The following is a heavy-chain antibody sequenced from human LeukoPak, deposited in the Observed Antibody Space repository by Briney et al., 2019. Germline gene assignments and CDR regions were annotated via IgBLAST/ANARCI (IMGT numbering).Heavy chain of an antibody. CDR2: INPSGGST. V-gene: IGHV1-46*01. Sequence: VASVKVSCKASGYTFTGYYMHWVRQAPGQGLEWMGIINPSGGSTSYPQKFQGRVTMTRDTSTSTVYMELSSLRSEDTAVYYCASNGGAAAAGPDAFDIWGQGTMVTVSS. CDR1: GYTFTGYY. CDR3: ASNGGAAAAGPDAFDI. D-gene: IGHD6-13*01. J-gene: IGHJ3*02.